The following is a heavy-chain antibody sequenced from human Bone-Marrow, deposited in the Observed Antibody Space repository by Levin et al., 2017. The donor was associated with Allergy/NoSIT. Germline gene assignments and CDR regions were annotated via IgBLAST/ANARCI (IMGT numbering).Heavy chain of an antibody. CDR1: GGTFSSYA. Sequence: SVKVSCKDSGGTFSSYAINWVRQAPGHGPEFMGGVIPMFGTAKYAQKFQDRVTINADTSTKTAYMELRGLRYEDTAVYFCARSFSSGWGGDFDDWGQGTLVTVSS. D-gene: IGHD6-19*01. CDR2: VIPMFGTA. V-gene: IGHV1-69*06. CDR3: ARSFSSGWGGDFDD. J-gene: IGHJ4*02.